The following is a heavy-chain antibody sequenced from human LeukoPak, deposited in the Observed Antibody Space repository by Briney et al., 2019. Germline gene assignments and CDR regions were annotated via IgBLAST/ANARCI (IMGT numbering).Heavy chain of an antibody. CDR1: GYTFTRNY. V-gene: IGHV1-46*01. J-gene: IGHJ4*02. Sequence: ASVTVSFKASGYTFTRNYMHRVRQAPGQGLEWMGIINPSGGSTTYAQKFQGRVTMTRDTSTSTVYMELSSLRSEDTAVYYCARDRKQLVRGYYFDYWGQGTVVTVSS. CDR2: INPSGGST. D-gene: IGHD6-13*01. CDR3: ARDRKQLVRGYYFDY.